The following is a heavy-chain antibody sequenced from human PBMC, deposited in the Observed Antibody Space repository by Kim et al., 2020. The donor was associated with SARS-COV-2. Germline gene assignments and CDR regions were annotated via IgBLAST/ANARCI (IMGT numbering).Heavy chain of an antibody. V-gene: IGHV3-30*04. CDR1: GFTFSSYA. CDR2: ISYDGSNK. Sequence: GGSLRLSCAASGFTFSSYAMHWVRQAPGKGLEWVAVISYDGSNKYYADSVKGRFTISRDNSKNTLYLQMNSLRAEDTAVYYCASERYYYGSGTGVFDYWGQGTLVTVSS. D-gene: IGHD3-10*01. CDR3: ASERYYYGSGTGVFDY. J-gene: IGHJ4*02.